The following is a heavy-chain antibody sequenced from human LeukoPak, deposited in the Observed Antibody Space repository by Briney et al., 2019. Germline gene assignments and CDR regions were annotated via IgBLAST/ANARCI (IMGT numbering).Heavy chain of an antibody. CDR2: IYYSGST. CDR3: ARDYGSGNSQIFDY. J-gene: IGHJ4*02. CDR1: GGSISSYY. D-gene: IGHD3-10*01. Sequence: PSETLSLTCTVSGGSISSYYWSWIRQPPGKGLEWIGYIYYSGSTNYNPSLKSRVTISIDTSEKQFSLKLTSVTAADTAMYYCARDYGSGNSQIFDYWGQGTLVTVSS. V-gene: IGHV4-59*01.